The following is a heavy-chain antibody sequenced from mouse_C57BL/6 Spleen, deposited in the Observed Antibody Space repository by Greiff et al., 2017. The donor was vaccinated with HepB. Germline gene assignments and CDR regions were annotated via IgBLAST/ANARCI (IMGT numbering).Heavy chain of an antibody. CDR3: ARSGDRDY. CDR2: IDPSDSYT. CDR1: GYTFTSYW. Sequence: VQLQQPGAELVMPGASVKLSCKASGYTFTSYWMHWVKQRPGQGLEWIGEIDPSDSYTNYNQKFKGKSTLTVDKSSSTAYMQLSSLTSEDSAVYYCARSGDRDYWGQGTSVTVSS. D-gene: IGHD3-1*01. J-gene: IGHJ4*01. V-gene: IGHV1-69*01.